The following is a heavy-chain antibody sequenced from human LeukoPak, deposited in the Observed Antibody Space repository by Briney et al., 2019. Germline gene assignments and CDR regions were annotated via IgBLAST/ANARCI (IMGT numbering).Heavy chain of an antibody. V-gene: IGHV4-39*02. CDR2: NYYSGTT. Sequence: SETLSLTCTVSGGSISSISNYWGWIRPPPGKGLEWIGSNYYSGTTDYNPSLKSRVTISVDTSMNHFSLKLSSVTAADTAVYYCARASGDQRYYYYYLDVWGKGTTVTVSS. CDR1: GGSISSISNY. D-gene: IGHD2-2*01. CDR3: ARASGDQRYYYYYLDV. J-gene: IGHJ6*03.